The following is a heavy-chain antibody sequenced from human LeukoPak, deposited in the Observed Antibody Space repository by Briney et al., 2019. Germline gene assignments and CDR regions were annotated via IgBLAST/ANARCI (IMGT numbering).Heavy chain of an antibody. CDR2: IFYSGST. Sequence: PSETLSLTCTVSGDSISRYYWSWIRQPPGKGLEWIGYIFYSGSTNYNPSLESRVTISVDTSKNQFSLKLSSVTAADTAIYYCARVMAVTTVTQYGIDVWGQGTMVIVSS. V-gene: IGHV4-59*12. CDR1: GDSISRYY. J-gene: IGHJ3*01. CDR3: ARVMAVTTVTQYGIDV. D-gene: IGHD4-17*01.